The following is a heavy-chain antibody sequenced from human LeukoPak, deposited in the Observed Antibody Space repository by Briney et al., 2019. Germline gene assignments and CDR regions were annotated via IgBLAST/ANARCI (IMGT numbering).Heavy chain of an antibody. J-gene: IGHJ4*02. V-gene: IGHV3-23*01. CDR2: ISGSGGTT. CDR3: AKGGPQGVLIVAAAYFDS. CDR1: GFAFSSYT. Sequence: GSLRLSCAASGFAFSSYTMTWVRRAPGKGREWGSAISGSGGTTYYADSVKGRFTISRDISKNTLYLQMNSLRAEDTAVYYCAKGGPQGVLIVAAAYFDSWGQGTLVTVSS. D-gene: IGHD2-2*01.